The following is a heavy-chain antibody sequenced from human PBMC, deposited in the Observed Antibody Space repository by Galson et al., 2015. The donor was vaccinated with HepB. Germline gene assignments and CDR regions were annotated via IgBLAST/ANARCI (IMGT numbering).Heavy chain of an antibody. CDR3: ARDYCSSTSCYRGGSWFDP. D-gene: IGHD2-2*01. Sequence: SLRLSCAASGFTFSDYYMSWIRQAPGKGLEWVSYISSSSTIYYADSVKGRFTISRDNAKNSLYLQMNSLRAEDTAVYYCARDYCSSTSCYRGGSWFDPWGQGTLVTVSS. V-gene: IGHV3-69-1*01. J-gene: IGHJ5*02. CDR1: GFTFSDYY. CDR2: ISSSSTI.